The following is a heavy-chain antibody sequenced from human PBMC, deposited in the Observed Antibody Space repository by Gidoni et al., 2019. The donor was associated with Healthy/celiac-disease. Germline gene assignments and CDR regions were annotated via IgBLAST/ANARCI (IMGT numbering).Heavy chain of an antibody. Sequence: VQLQQSGPGLVKPSEPLSLTCTVSGGSISSYYWSWIRQPPGKGLEWFGYIYYSGSTNYNPSLKSRVTISVDTSKNQFSLKLSSVTAADTAVYYCARSIAARDYFDYWGQGTLVTVSS. CDR2: IYYSGST. J-gene: IGHJ4*02. V-gene: IGHV4-59*01. D-gene: IGHD6-6*01. CDR3: ARSIAARDYFDY. CDR1: GGSISSYY.